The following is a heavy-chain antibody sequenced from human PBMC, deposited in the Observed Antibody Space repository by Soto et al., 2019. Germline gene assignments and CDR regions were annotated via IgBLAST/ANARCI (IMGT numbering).Heavy chain of an antibody. CDR3: AVYVLLFGELLLWFDP. J-gene: IGHJ5*02. CDR2: ISAYNGNT. V-gene: IGHV1-18*01. D-gene: IGHD3-10*01. CDR1: GYTFTSYG. Sequence: QVQLVQSGAEVKKPGASVKVSCKASGYTFTSYGISWVRQAPGQGLEWMGWISAYNGNTNYAQKLQGRVTMTTYTSASTAYIVLRSVISDVTAVYYCAVYVLLFGELLLWFDPWGQGTLVTVSS.